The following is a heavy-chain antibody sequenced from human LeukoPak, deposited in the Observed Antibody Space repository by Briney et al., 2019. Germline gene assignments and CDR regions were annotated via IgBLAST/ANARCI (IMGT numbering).Heavy chain of an antibody. CDR1: GFTFDDYA. Sequence: GGSLRLSCAASGFTFDDYAMHWVRQAPGKGLEWVSGISWNSGRIGYADSVKGRSTISRDNAKNSLYVQMNSLRAGDTALYYCAKETSAFDIWGQGTMVTVSS. V-gene: IGHV3-9*01. CDR3: AKETSAFDI. CDR2: ISWNSGRI. J-gene: IGHJ3*02.